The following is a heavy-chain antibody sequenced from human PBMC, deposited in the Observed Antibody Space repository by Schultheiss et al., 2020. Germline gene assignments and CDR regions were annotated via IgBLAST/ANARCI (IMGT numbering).Heavy chain of an antibody. J-gene: IGHJ4*02. D-gene: IGHD3-10*01. CDR2: ISGSGGST. CDR1: GFTFSSYA. V-gene: IGHV3-23*01. CDR3: AREVHYYGSGSSDY. Sequence: GGSLRLSCAASGFTFSSYAMSWVRQAPGKGLEWVSAISGSGGSTYYADSVKGRFTISRDNSKNSLYLQMNSLRAEDTAVYYCAREVHYYGSGSSDYWGQGTLVTVSS.